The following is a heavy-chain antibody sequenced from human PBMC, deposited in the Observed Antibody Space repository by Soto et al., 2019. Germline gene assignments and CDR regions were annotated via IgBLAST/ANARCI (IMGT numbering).Heavy chain of an antibody. Sequence: QIQLVQSGAEVKKPGASVKVSCKASGYTFTSFGISWVRQAPGQGLEGMGWISGYNGDTDIAQKVQGRVTMTTDTSTSTAYMELRSLRSDDTAVYFCARDKIIYTFGSGTFDYWGQGTVVTVSS. CDR2: ISGYNGDT. V-gene: IGHV1-18*04. J-gene: IGHJ4*02. CDR1: GYTFTSFG. CDR3: ARDKIIYTFGSGTFDY. D-gene: IGHD3-10*01.